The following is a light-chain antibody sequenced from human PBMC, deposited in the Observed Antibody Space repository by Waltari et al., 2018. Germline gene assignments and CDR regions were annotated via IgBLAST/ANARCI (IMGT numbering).Light chain of an antibody. Sequence: QSVLTQPPSTSGTPGQRVTISCSGSRPHIQINLVTWYQHLPGMTPKILIYKNNQRPSGVPDRFSGSKSGTSASLAISGLRSEDEADYYCATWDASLGVLFGGGTKLTVL. CDR3: ATWDASLGVL. V-gene: IGLV1-47*01. J-gene: IGLJ2*01. CDR2: KNN. CDR1: RPHIQINL.